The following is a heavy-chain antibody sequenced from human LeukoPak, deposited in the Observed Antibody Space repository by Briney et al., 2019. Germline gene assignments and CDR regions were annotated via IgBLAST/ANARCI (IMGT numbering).Heavy chain of an antibody. D-gene: IGHD3-10*01. CDR1: GGSISSSSYY. CDR2: IYYSGST. CDR3: VNVLLWFGELLFPLYFDY. V-gene: IGHV4-39*01. Sequence: SETLSLTCTVSGGSISSSSYYWGWIRQPPGKGLEWIGNIYYSGSTYYNPSLKSRITISVDTSKNQFSLKLSSVTAADTAVYSCVNVLLWFGELLFPLYFDYWGQGTLVTVSS. J-gene: IGHJ4*02.